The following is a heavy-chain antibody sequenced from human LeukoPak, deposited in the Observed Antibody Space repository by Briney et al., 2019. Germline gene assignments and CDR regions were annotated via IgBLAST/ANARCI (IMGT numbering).Heavy chain of an antibody. J-gene: IGHJ4*02. V-gene: IGHV1-18*01. CDR1: GYTFTSYG. CDR3: GTYYYGSGSYGPVDY. Sequence: ASVKVSCKASGYTFTSYGISWVRQAPGQGLEWMGWISAYNGNTKYAQKLQGRVTMTTDTSTSTAYMELRSLRSDDTAVYYCGTYYYGSGSYGPVDYWGQGTLVTVSS. D-gene: IGHD3-10*01. CDR2: ISAYNGNT.